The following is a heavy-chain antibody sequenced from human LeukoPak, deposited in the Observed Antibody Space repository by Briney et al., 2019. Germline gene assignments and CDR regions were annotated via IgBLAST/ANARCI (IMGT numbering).Heavy chain of an antibody. Sequence: SETLSLTCTVSGGSTSSSSYYWGWIRQPPGKGLEWIGSIYYSGSTYYNPSLKSRVTISVDTSKNQFSLKLSSVTAADTAVYYCARHRYDFWSGYSWFDPWGQGTLVTVSS. CDR3: ARHRYDFWSGYSWFDP. V-gene: IGHV4-39*01. CDR1: GGSTSSSSYY. J-gene: IGHJ5*02. D-gene: IGHD3-3*01. CDR2: IYYSGST.